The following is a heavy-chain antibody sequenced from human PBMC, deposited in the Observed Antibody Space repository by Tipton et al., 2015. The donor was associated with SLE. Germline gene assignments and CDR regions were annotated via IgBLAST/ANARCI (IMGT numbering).Heavy chain of an antibody. CDR2: IYFSGST. J-gene: IGHJ5*02. Sequence: TLSLTCSVSGGSINSHYWIWIRQPPGKGLEYIGNIYFSGSTNYNPSLQSRVTISVDTSKNQFSLKLSSVAAADTAVYYCARDDPGGFLPAFDPWGQGTLVTVSS. CDR3: ARDDPGGFLPAFDP. V-gene: IGHV4-4*08. CDR1: GGSINSHY. D-gene: IGHD3-16*01.